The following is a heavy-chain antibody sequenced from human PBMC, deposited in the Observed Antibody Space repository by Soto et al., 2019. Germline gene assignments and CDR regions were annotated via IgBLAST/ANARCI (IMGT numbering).Heavy chain of an antibody. D-gene: IGHD6-19*01. CDR3: ARGQWLVLGNYYYVMAV. J-gene: IGHJ6*02. CDR2: TYYRSKWYN. CDR1: GDSVSSNSAA. Sequence: SQTLSLTCAISGDSVSSNSAAWNWIRQSPSRGLEWLGRTYYRSKWYNDYAVSVKSRITINPDTSKNQFSLQLNSVTPEDTAVYYCARGQWLVLGNYYYVMAVWAQGTTVT. V-gene: IGHV6-1*01.